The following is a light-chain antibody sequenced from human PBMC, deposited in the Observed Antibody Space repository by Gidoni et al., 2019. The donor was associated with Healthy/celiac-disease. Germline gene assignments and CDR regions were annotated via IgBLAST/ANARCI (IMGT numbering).Light chain of an antibody. CDR3: QQFEGS. Sequence: DIQLTQSPSFLSASVGDRVTITCRASQGISSYLAWYQQKPGKAPKLLIYAASTLQSGVPSRFSGSGSGTEFTLTISSLQPEDFATYYCQQFEGSFXXXTKLEIK. CDR1: QGISSY. J-gene: IGKJ2*04. V-gene: IGKV1-9*01. CDR2: AAS.